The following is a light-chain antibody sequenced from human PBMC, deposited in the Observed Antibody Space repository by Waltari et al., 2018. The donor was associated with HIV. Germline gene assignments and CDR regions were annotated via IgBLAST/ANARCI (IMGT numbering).Light chain of an antibody. CDR3: SSYTSSSTYV. CDR2: DVS. CDR1: SSDVGGYHY. V-gene: IGLV2-14*03. Sequence: QSALTQPASMSGSPAQSITIPCTGTSSDVGGYHYVSWYQQHPDIAPKLILSDVSDRPSGVSNRVSGSKSGYTASLTISGLQAEDEADYYCSSYTSSSTYVFGSGTKVTVL. J-gene: IGLJ1*01.